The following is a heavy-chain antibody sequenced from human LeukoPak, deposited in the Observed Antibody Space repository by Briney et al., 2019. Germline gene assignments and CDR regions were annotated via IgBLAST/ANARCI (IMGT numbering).Heavy chain of an antibody. V-gene: IGHV3-11*01. D-gene: IGHD5-18*01. J-gene: IGHJ4*02. CDR3: ARDFSGSDTAMVTQPFDY. Sequence: GGSLRLSCAASGFTFSDYYMSWIRQAPGKGLEWVSYISSSGSTIYYADSVKGRFTISRDNAKNSLYLQMNSLRAEDTAVYYCARDFSGSDTAMVTQPFDYWGQGTLVTVSS. CDR2: ISSSGSTI. CDR1: GFTFSDYY.